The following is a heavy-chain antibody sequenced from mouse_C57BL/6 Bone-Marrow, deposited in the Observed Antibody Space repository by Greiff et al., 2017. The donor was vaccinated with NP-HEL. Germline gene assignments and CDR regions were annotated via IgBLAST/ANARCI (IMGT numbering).Heavy chain of an antibody. V-gene: IGHV1-19*01. Sequence: VPLQQSGPVLVKPWASGKMFCKASGYTFTGFYMNWVKPSPGKSLEWIGVINPYNGGTSYNQKFKGKATLTVDKSSSTAYMELNSLTSEDSAVYYCARRIGYFDYWGQGTTLTVSS. CDR1: GYTFTGFY. J-gene: IGHJ2*01. CDR2: INPYNGGT. CDR3: ARRIGYFDY.